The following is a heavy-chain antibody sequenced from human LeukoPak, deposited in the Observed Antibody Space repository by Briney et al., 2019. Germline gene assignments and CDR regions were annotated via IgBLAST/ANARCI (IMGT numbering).Heavy chain of an antibody. D-gene: IGHD1-1*01. V-gene: IGHV3-48*02. Sequence: GGSLRLSCAASGFTFSSYSMNWVRQAPGKGLEWVSYISSSSSTIYYADSVKGRFTISRDNAKNSLYLQMNSLRDEDTAVYYCARRAGTTGTRTYYYYYGMDVWGQGTTVTVSS. CDR1: GFTFSSYS. CDR2: ISSSSSTI. J-gene: IGHJ6*02. CDR3: ARRAGTTGTRTYYYYYGMDV.